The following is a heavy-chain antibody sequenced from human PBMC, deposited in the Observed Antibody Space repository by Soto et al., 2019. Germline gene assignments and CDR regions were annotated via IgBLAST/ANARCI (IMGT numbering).Heavy chain of an antibody. V-gene: IGHV1-18*01. CDR3: ATGLLGGHSGGAFDI. D-gene: IGHD2-21*02. CDR1: GYTFTSYG. CDR2: IIAYNGNT. Sequence: ASVKVSCKASGYTFTSYGISWVRQAPGQGLEWMGWIIAYNGNTNYAQKLQGRVTMTTDTSTSTAYMELRSLRSDDTAVYYCATGLLGGHSGGAFDIWGQGTMVTISS. J-gene: IGHJ3*02.